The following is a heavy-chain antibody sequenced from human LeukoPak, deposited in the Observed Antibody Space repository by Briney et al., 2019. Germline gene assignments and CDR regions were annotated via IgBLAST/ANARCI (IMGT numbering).Heavy chain of an antibody. CDR1: GGSFSGYY. CDR3: ASQRNFDWQPSHDY. CDR2: INHSGST. D-gene: IGHD3-9*01. Sequence: PSETLSLTCAVYGGSFSGYYWSWIRQPPGKGLEWIGEINHSGSTNYNPSLKSRVTISVDTSKNQFSLKLSSVTAADTAVYYCASQRNFDWQPSHDYWGQGTLVTVSS. V-gene: IGHV4-34*01. J-gene: IGHJ4*02.